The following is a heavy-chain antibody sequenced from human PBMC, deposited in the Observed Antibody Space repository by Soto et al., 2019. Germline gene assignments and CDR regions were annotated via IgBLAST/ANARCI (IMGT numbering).Heavy chain of an antibody. Sequence: GGSLRLSCAASGFTFSSYEMNWVRQAPGKXLEWVSYISSSGSTIYYADSVKGRFTISRDNAKNSLYLQMNSLRAEDTAVYYCARDGYYDSSGYYPYYGMDVWGQGTTVTVSS. CDR3: ARDGYYDSSGYYPYYGMDV. CDR2: ISSSGSTI. J-gene: IGHJ6*02. D-gene: IGHD3-22*01. CDR1: GFTFSSYE. V-gene: IGHV3-48*03.